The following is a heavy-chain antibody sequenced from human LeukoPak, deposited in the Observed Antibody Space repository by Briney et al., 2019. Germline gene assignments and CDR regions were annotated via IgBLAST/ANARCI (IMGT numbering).Heavy chain of an antibody. CDR1: GGSFSGYY. J-gene: IGHJ4*02. Sequence: PSETLSLTCAVYGGSFSGYYWSWIRQPPGKGLEWIGEINHSGSTNYNPSLKSRVTISVDTSKNQFSLKLSSVTAADTAVYYCAGSTGPFDYWGQGTLVTGSS. D-gene: IGHD2-2*01. CDR2: INHSGST. V-gene: IGHV4-34*01. CDR3: AGSTGPFDY.